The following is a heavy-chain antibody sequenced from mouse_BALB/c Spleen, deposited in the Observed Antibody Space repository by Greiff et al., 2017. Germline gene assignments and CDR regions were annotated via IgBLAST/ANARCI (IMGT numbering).Heavy chain of an antibody. J-gene: IGHJ4*01. CDR1: GYTFTSYW. V-gene: IGHV1S41*01. D-gene: IGHD1-1*01. CDR3: ARCPYYYGSSYDYAMDY. CDR2: IAPGSGST. Sequence: DLVKPGASVKLSCKASGYTFTSYWINWIKQRPGQGLEWIGRIAPGSGSTYYNEMFKGKATLTVDTSSSTAYIQLSSLSSEDSAVYFCARCPYYYGSSYDYAMDYWGQGTSVTVSS.